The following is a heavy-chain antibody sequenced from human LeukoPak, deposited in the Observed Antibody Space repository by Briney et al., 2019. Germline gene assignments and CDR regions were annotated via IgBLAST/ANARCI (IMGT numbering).Heavy chain of an antibody. D-gene: IGHD6-13*01. Sequence: ASETLSLTCTVSGGSISSYYWSWIRQPPGKGLEWIGYIYYSGSTNYNPSLKSRVTISVDTSKNQFSLKLSSVTAADTAVYYCARKGRGAAAGFDPWGQGTLVTVSS. CDR1: GGSISSYY. V-gene: IGHV4-59*08. CDR3: ARKGRGAAAGFDP. CDR2: IYYSGST. J-gene: IGHJ5*02.